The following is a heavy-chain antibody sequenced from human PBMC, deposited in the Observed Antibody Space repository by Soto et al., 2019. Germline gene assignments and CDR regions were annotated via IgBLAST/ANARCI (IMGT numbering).Heavy chain of an antibody. Sequence: QVQLVESGGGLVKPGGSLRLSCAASGIVFSDYMSWVRQAPGKGLEWLSYISGSGRTIYSADSVKGRFTISRDNATNSLYLQMNNVRTEDTAVYDCARLPVPWGWFDPGGQGTLVTVSS. CDR3: ARLPVPWGWFDP. CDR2: ISGSGRTI. D-gene: IGHD3-16*01. V-gene: IGHV3-11*01. CDR1: GIVFSDY. J-gene: IGHJ5*02.